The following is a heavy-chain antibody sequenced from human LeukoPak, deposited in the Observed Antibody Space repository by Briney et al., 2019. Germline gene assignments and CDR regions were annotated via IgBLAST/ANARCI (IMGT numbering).Heavy chain of an antibody. CDR1: GFTFDDYA. V-gene: IGHV3-9*01. CDR2: ITWNSGSI. J-gene: IGHJ4*02. CDR3: AKDRGAATDHFDY. Sequence: GRSLRLSCAASGFTFDDYAMHWVRQAPGKGLEWVSGITWNSGSIGYADSVKGRFTISRENAKNSLYLQMNSLRTEDTALYYCAKDRGAATDHFDYWGQGTLVTVSS. D-gene: IGHD6-13*01.